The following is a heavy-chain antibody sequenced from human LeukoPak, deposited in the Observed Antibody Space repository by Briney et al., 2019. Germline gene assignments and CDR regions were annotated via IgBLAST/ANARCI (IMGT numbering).Heavy chain of an antibody. V-gene: IGHV3-33*01. D-gene: IGHD1-26*01. CDR1: GFTFSSYG. J-gene: IGHJ4*02. Sequence: GRSLRLSCAASGFTFSSYGMHWVRQAPGKGLEWVAVIWYDGSNKYYADSVKGRFTISRDNSKNTLYLQMNSLRAEDTAVYYCARDHGGARHYFDYWGQGTLVTVSS. CDR2: IWYDGSNK. CDR3: ARDHGGARHYFDY.